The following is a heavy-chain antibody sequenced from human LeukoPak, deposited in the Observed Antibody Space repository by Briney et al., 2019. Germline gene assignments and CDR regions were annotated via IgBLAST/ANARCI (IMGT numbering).Heavy chain of an antibody. D-gene: IGHD3-10*01. Sequence: GGSLRLSCVASGFTFSSYGMHWVRQAPGKGLEWVAFIRYDGSNKYYADSVKGRFTISRDNSKNTLYLQMNSLRAEDTAVYYCAKGPSRLLWFGEFPSHYYYYGMDVWGQGTTVTVSS. CDR1: GFTFSSYG. V-gene: IGHV3-30*02. CDR3: AKGPSRLLWFGEFPSHYYYYGMDV. CDR2: IRYDGSNK. J-gene: IGHJ6*02.